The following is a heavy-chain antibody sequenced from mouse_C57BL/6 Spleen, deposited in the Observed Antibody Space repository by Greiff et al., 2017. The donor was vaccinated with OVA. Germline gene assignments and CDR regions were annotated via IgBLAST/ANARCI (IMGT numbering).Heavy chain of an antibody. J-gene: IGHJ4*01. D-gene: IGHD2-4*01. V-gene: IGHV1-69*01. CDR1: GYTFTSYW. CDR3: ASRRYDYAYAMGY. CDR2: IDPSDSYT. Sequence: VQLQQPGAELVMPGASVKLSCKASGYTFTSYWMHWVKQRPGQGLEWIGDIDPSDSYTTYNQKFKGKSTLTVDKSSSTAYMQLSSLTSEDSAVYYCASRRYDYAYAMGYWGKGTSVTVSS.